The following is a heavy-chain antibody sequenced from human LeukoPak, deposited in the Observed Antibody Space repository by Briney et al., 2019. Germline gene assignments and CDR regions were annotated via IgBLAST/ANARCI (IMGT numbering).Heavy chain of an antibody. J-gene: IGHJ4*02. CDR2: IRYDGSNK. Sequence: GGSLRLSWAASGFTFSSYGMHWVRQAPGKGLEWVAFIRYDGSNKYYADSVKGRFTISRDNSKNTLYLQMNSLRAEDTAVYYCAKSGMVRGVTPDYWGQGTLVTVSS. CDR1: GFTFSSYG. D-gene: IGHD3-10*01. CDR3: AKSGMVRGVTPDY. V-gene: IGHV3-30*02.